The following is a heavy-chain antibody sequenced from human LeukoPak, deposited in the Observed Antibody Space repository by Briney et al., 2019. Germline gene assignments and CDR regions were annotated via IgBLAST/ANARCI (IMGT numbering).Heavy chain of an antibody. CDR1: GYTLTGYY. CDR2: ISPNSGGT. J-gene: IGHJ6*03. D-gene: IGHD2-21*01. V-gene: IGHV1-2*02. CDR3: ARGDSSRGYYYMGV. Sequence: GASVKVSCKVSGYTLTGYYMHWVRQAPGQGLEWMAWISPNSGGTNYAQKFQGRVTMTRDTSISTAYMELSRLSSDDTAVYYCARGDSSRGYYYMGVWGKRTTVTVSS.